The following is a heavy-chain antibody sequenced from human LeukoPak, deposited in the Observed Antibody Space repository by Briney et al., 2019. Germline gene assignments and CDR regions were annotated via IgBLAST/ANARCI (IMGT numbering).Heavy chain of an antibody. CDR2: IWYDGSDK. D-gene: IGHD1-14*01. V-gene: IGHV3-30*02. J-gene: IGHJ4*02. CDR1: GITFSSYG. CDR3: AKGHTPPHSINKPGMEY. Sequence: PGGSLRLSCAASGITFSSYGMHWVRQAPGKGLEWVAFIWYDGSDKYYADSVKGRLTISRDNSKNTLYLQMNSLRAENTAVYYCAKGHTPPHSINKPGMEYWGQGTLVTVSS.